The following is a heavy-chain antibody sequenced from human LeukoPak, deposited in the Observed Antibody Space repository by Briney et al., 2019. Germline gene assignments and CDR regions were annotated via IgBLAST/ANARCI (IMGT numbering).Heavy chain of an antibody. V-gene: IGHV4-59*08. CDR2: IYYSGST. CDR3: ARVSLLWFGELGFDP. Sequence: SETLSLTCTVSGGSISSYYWSWIRQPPGKGMEWIGYIYYSGSTNYNPSLKSRVTISVDTSKNQFSLKLSSVTAADTAVYYCARVSLLWFGELGFDPWGQGTLVTVSS. J-gene: IGHJ5*02. CDR1: GGSISSYY. D-gene: IGHD3-10*01.